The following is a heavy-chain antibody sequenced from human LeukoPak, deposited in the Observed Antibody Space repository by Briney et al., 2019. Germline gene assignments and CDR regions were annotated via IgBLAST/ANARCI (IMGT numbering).Heavy chain of an antibody. V-gene: IGHV4-34*01. J-gene: IGHJ6*02. Sequence: ASETLSLTCAVYGGSFSGYYWSWIRQPPGKGLEWIGEINHSGSTNYNPSLKSRVTISVDTSKNQFSLKLSSVTAADTAVYYCARMSPLWFGTDGMDVWGQGTTVTVSS. CDR1: GGSFSGYY. CDR3: ARMSPLWFGTDGMDV. D-gene: IGHD3-10*01. CDR2: INHSGST.